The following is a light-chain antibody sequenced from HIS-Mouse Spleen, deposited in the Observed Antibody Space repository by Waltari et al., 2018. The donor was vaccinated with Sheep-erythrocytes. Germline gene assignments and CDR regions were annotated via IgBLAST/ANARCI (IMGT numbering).Light chain of an antibody. CDR1: SSDVGSYNL. CDR2: EGS. J-gene: IGLJ3*02. V-gene: IGLV2-23*01. Sequence: QSALTQPPSASGSPGQSVTISCTGTSSDVGSYNLVSWYQQHPGKAPKLMIYEGSKRPSGVSKRFSGSKSGNTASLTISGLQAEDEADYYCCSYAGSSTPWVFGGGTKLTVL. CDR3: CSYAGSSTPWV.